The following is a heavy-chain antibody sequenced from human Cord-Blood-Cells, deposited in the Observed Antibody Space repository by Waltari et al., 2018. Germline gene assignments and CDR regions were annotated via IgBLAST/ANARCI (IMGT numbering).Heavy chain of an antibody. J-gene: IGHJ4*02. CDR1: GYTFTGSS. Sequence: QVQLVQSGAEVKKPGASVKVSCKASGYTFTGSSFPWVRQAPGQGLEWMVWINPNSGGKNYAKKFQGGVTMTRDTSISTAYSELSRLRSDDTAVYYCARVKKEAAGTGFDYWGQGTLVTVSS. CDR3: ARVKKEAAGTGFDY. D-gene: IGHD6-13*01. CDR2: INPNSGGK. V-gene: IGHV1-2*02.